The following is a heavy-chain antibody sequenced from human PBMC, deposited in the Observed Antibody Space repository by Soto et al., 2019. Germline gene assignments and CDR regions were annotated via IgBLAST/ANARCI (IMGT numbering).Heavy chain of an antibody. CDR3: AKKSGPITTTPFYYYYYMDV. D-gene: IGHD1-26*01. V-gene: IGHV3-23*01. J-gene: IGHJ6*03. Sequence: GGSLRLSCAASGFTFSSYGMTWVRQAPGKELEWVSTIGGSGGSTHYTDSVKGRFTISRDNSKNTLYLQMNSLRAEDTAVYYCAKKSGPITTTPFYYYYYMDVWGKGTTVTVSS. CDR1: GFTFSSYG. CDR2: IGGSGGST.